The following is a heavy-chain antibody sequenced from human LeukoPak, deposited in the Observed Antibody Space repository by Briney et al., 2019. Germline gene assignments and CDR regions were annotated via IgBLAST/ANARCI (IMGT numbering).Heavy chain of an antibody. D-gene: IGHD3-22*01. J-gene: IGHJ3*02. CDR3: ARRYYYDSSGYYLAHDAFDI. V-gene: IGHV5-51*01. CDR2: VYPGDSET. CDR1: GYSFTSHW. Sequence: GESLKISCKGSGYSFTSHWIGWVRQMPGKGLEWMGIVYPGDSETRYSPSFQGQVTISADKSISTAYLQWSSLRASDTAMYYCARRYYYDSSGYYLAHDAFDIWGQGTMVTVSS.